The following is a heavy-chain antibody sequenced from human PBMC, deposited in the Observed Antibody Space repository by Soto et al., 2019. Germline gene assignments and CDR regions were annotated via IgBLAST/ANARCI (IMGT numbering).Heavy chain of an antibody. CDR1: GFTFSSNA. CDR2: ISGSGGST. D-gene: IGHD2-21*02. Sequence: GGSLRLSCAASGFTFSSNAMGWVRQAPGKGLEWVSAISGSGGSTYYADSVKGRFTISRDNSKNTLYLQMNSLRAEDMAVYYCAKDSSSGGNLLGTIDYWGQGTLVTVSS. V-gene: IGHV3-23*01. CDR3: AKDSSSGGNLLGTIDY. J-gene: IGHJ4*02.